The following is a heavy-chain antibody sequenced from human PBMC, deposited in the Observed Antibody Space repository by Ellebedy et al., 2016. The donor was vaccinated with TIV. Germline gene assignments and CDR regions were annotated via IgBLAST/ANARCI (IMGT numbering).Heavy chain of an antibody. V-gene: IGHV3-23*01. CDR3: ASQKTFSYFFNY. CDR1: GFTFTSYA. CDR2: ISNTGGAT. J-gene: IGHJ4*02. Sequence: GESLKISCASSGFTFTSYAMAWVRQAPGKGLEWVSTISNTGGATFYADSVRGRFTISRDNSENTLYLQMHSLRAEDTAVYYCASQKTFSYFFNYWGQGTLVTVSS.